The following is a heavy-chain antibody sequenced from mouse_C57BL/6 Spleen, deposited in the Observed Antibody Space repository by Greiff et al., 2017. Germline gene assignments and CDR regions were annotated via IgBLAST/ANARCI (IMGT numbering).Heavy chain of an antibody. D-gene: IGHD2-3*01. CDR1: GYTFTSYW. V-gene: IGHV1-52*01. Sequence: QVQLQQPGAELVRPGSSVKLSCKASGYTFTSYWMHWVKQRPIQGLEWIGNIDPSDSETHYNQKFKDKATLTVAKYSSTAYMQLSSLTSEDAAVYYCARRVYDGSLYFDYWGQGTTLTVSS. CDR2: IDPSDSET. J-gene: IGHJ2*01. CDR3: ARRVYDGSLYFDY.